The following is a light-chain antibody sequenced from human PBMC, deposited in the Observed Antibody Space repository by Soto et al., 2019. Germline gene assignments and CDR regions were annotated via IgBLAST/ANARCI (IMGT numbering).Light chain of an antibody. V-gene: IGKV1-5*03. J-gene: IGKJ4*01. CDR2: KAS. CDR1: QSISSY. CDR3: QQYNSYSRT. Sequence: DIQMTQSPASLSASVRYRLTITCRASQSISSYLNWYQQKPGKAPKLLIYKASSLESGVPSRFSGSGSGTEFTLTISSLQPDDFATYYCQQYNSYSRTFGEGTKVDIK.